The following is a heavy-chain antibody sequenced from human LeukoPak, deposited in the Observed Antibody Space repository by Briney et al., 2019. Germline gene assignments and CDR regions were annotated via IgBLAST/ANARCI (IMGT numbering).Heavy chain of an antibody. D-gene: IGHD4-23*01. CDR1: GFTFSSYG. V-gene: IGHV3-33*01. Sequence: GRSLRLSCAASGFTFSSYGMHWVRQAPGKGLKWVAVIWYDGSNKYYADSVKGRFTISRDNSKNTLYLQMNSLRAEDTAEYYCARGDDYGGAWYYFDYWGQGTLVTVSS. J-gene: IGHJ4*02. CDR3: ARGDDYGGAWYYFDY. CDR2: IWYDGSNK.